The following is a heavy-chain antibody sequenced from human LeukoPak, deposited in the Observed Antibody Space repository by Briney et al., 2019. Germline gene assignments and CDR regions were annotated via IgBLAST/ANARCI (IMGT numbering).Heavy chain of an antibody. V-gene: IGHV1-3*01. CDR1: GYTFTSYG. CDR2: INAGNGNT. D-gene: IGHD1-26*01. CDR3: AREMGTGRSYQGDYYGMDV. J-gene: IGHJ6*02. Sequence: ASVKVSCKASGYTFTSYGISWVRQAPGQGLEWMGWINAGNGNTKYSQKFQGRVTITRDTSASTAYMELSSLRSEDTAVYCCAREMGTGRSYQGDYYGMDVWGQGTTVTVSS.